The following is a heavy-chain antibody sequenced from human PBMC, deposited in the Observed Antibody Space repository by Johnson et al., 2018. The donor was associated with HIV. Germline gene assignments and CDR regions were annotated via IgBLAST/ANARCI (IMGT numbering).Heavy chain of an antibody. CDR3: ARDRGGYSYGYDSDAFDI. D-gene: IGHD5-18*01. CDR1: GFIFDNYG. J-gene: IGHJ3*02. Sequence: VQLVESGGGLVRPGGSRRLSCAASGFIFDNYGMSWVRQAPGKGLEWVSTISGGGTTYYADSMKGRFTISRDNSKNTLYLQMNSLRAEDTAVYYCARDRGGYSYGYDSDAFDIWGQGTMVTVSS. V-gene: IGHV3-66*02. CDR2: ISGGGTT.